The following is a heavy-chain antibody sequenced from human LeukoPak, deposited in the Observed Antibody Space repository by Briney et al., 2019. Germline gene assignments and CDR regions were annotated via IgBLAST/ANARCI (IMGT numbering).Heavy chain of an antibody. V-gene: IGHV3-48*03. D-gene: IGHD3-10*02. CDR1: GGTFRSYE. Sequence: GGSLRLFCAASGGTFRSYEMNWVRQAPGKALEWVSYSSSSGSTIYCADCVKGGFTISRDNPKNSLYLQMNSQRAQYAAVYYCAELGITMIGGVWGKGTTVTISS. CDR2: SSSSGSTI. CDR3: AELGITMIGGV. J-gene: IGHJ6*04.